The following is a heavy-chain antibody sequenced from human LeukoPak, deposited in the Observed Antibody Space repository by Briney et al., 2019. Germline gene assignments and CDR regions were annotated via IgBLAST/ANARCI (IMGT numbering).Heavy chain of an antibody. D-gene: IGHD3-3*01. CDR1: GGSISSYY. CDR3: AREGKLTGYYGGLGFNY. J-gene: IGHJ4*02. Sequence: SETLSLTCTVSGGSISSYYWSWIRQPPGKGLEWIGYIYYSGSTNYNPSLKSRVTMSVDTSKNQFSLNLTSVTAADTAVYYCAREGKLTGYYGGLGFNYWGQGILVTVSS. CDR2: IYYSGST. V-gene: IGHV4-59*01.